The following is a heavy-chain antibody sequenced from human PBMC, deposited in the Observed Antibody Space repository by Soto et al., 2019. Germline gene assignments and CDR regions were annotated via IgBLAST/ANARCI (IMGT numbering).Heavy chain of an antibody. D-gene: IGHD2-15*01. CDR2: IYHSGST. V-gene: IGHV4-38-2*02. Sequence: PSETLSLTCAVSGYSISSGYYWGWIRQPPGKGLEWIGSIYHSGSTYYNPSLKSRVTISVDTSKNQFSLTLSSVTAADTAVYYCAREGCSGGTCYSGYNLGIDYWGQGSLVTVSS. CDR1: GYSISSGYY. J-gene: IGHJ4*02. CDR3: AREGCSGGTCYSGYNLGIDY.